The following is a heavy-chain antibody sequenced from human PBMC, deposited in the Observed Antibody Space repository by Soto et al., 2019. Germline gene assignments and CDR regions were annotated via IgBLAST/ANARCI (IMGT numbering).Heavy chain of an antibody. V-gene: IGHV3-74*01. D-gene: IGHD2-21*01. CDR1: GFTLSSYW. J-gene: IGHJ6*02. Sequence: EVQVVESGGGLVQPGGSLRLSCAASGFTLSSYWMHWVRQVPGKGLVWVSRLNSDGSTTNYADSVKGRFTIFRDNARNTLSLQMNSLRADDTAVYYCARGIKNYYGMDVWGQGTTVTVSS. CDR3: ARGIKNYYGMDV. CDR2: LNSDGSTT.